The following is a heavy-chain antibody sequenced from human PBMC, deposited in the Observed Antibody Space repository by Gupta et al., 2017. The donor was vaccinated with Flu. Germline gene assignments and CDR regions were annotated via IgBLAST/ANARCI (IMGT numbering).Heavy chain of an antibody. CDR1: GSIGTYF. J-gene: IGHJ4*02. D-gene: IGHD3-16*01. Sequence: GSIGTYFWSWIRQSPGKGLEWIGYIYYSGSTNYTPSLKRRVPMSLDTSKNQFSLKMSSVTAADTAVYYCARGPGGSTFDYWGQGSLVTVS. V-gene: IGHV4-59*01. CDR2: IYYSGST. CDR3: ARGPGGSTFDY.